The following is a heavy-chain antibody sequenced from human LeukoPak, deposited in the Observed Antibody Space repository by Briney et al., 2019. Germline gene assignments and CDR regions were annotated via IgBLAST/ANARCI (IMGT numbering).Heavy chain of an antibody. J-gene: IGHJ5*02. V-gene: IGHV4-34*01. Sequence: SETLSLTCAVYGGSFSGYYWSWIRQPPGKGLEWIGEINHSGSTNYNPSLKSRVTISVGTSKNQFSLKLSSVTAADTAVYYCARGPHYYGSGSYYQRAAYNWFDPWGQGTLVTVSS. D-gene: IGHD3-10*01. CDR1: GGSFSGYY. CDR2: INHSGST. CDR3: ARGPHYYGSGSYYQRAAYNWFDP.